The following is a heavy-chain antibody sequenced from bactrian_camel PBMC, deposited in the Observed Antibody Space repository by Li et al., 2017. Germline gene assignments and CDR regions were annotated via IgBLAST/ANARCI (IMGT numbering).Heavy chain of an antibody. CDR2: ISGGSEST. D-gene: IGHD6*01. J-gene: IGHJ4*01. V-gene: IGHV3S53*01. Sequence: HVQLVESGGGSAQAGGSLRVSCVGSGSTGGNRWMGWFRQAPGKEREPVAAISGGSESTQYAGSVKGRLTISRDNAKNMLYLQMNSLQQSDTAMYYCATGSRWYPNWGQGTQVTVS. CDR1: GSTGGNRW. CDR3: ATGSRWYPN.